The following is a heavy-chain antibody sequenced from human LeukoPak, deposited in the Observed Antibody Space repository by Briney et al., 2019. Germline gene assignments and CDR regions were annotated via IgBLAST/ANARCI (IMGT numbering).Heavy chain of an antibody. CDR2: INPSGGST. Sequence: ASVKVSCKASGYTFTSYYMHWVRQAPGQGLEWMGIINPSGGSTSYAQKFQGRVTMTRDMSTSTVYMELSSLRSEDTAVYYCARDGRIGSGYYPDFDYWGQGTLVTVSS. CDR1: GYTFTSYY. J-gene: IGHJ4*02. V-gene: IGHV1-46*01. D-gene: IGHD3-22*01. CDR3: ARDGRIGSGYYPDFDY.